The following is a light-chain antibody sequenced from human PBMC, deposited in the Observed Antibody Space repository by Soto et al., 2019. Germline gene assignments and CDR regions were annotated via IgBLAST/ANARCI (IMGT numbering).Light chain of an antibody. CDR2: ENN. J-gene: IGLJ3*02. Sequence: QSVLTQPPSVSAAPGQKVTISCSGTSSNIGNNYVSWYQQFQGAAPKLLFYENNKQPSGIPDQFSGSKSGTSATLGITGLQSGDEADYYCGTLHSSLSTWVFGGGTKLTVL. CDR1: SSNIGNNY. CDR3: GTLHSSLSTWV. V-gene: IGLV1-51*02.